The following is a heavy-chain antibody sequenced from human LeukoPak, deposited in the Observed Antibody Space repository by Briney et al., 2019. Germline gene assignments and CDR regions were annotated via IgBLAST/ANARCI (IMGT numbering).Heavy chain of an antibody. CDR1: GGSFSGYY. V-gene: IGHV4-34*01. Sequence: SETLSLTCPVYGGSFSGYYWSWLRQPPGKGLEWVGEINHSGSNNYNPSLTSRFTISVDTSKNQFSLKPSSVTAADTAVYYCARKRGYDFWSGYYPNSFDYWGQGTLVTVSS. CDR2: INHSGSN. CDR3: ARKRGYDFWSGYYPNSFDY. D-gene: IGHD3-3*01. J-gene: IGHJ4*02.